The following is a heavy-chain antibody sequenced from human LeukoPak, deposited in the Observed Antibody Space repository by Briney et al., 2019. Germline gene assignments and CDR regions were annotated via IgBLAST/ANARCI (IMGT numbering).Heavy chain of an antibody. CDR2: ISRSSSPI. J-gene: IGHJ4*02. CDR3: ARVRYNSGYIFDY. D-gene: IGHD5-18*01. Sequence: PGGSLRLSCAASGFTFSNYPMNWASQTPGKGLQWISYISRSSSPIYYADSVRGRFTISRDNAKNSLFLQMNSLRAEDTAVYYCARVRYNSGYIFDYWGQGALVTVSS. CDR1: GFTFSNYP. V-gene: IGHV3-48*04.